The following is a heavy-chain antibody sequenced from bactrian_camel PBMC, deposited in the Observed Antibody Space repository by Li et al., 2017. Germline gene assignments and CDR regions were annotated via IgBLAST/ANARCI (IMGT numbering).Heavy chain of an antibody. J-gene: IGHJ4*01. Sequence: HVQLVESGGGSVQDGGSLRLSCKASGFTHYCMAWFRQAPGKEREGVAAIDRDGTTNYVSSMKGRFTISRDHTKNTLYLQMTDLKPEDTGMYYCATVSSVWKRCDGAVAFNQWGPGTQVTVS. CDR3: ATVSSVWKRCDGAVAFNQ. CDR2: IDRDGTT. V-gene: IGHV3S26*01. D-gene: IGHD3*01. CDR1: GFTHYC.